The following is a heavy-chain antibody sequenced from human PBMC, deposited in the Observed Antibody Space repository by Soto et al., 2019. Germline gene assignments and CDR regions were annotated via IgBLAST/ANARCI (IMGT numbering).Heavy chain of an antibody. V-gene: IGHV4-30-4*01. J-gene: IGHJ5*02. D-gene: IGHD3-3*01. Sequence: SETLSLTCTVSGGSISSGDYYWSWIRQPPGKGLEWIGYIYYSGSTYYNPSLKSRVTISVDTSKNQFSLKLSSVTAADTAVYYWARATIFGVVMSDPWGQGTLVTVSS. CDR1: GGSISSGDYY. CDR3: ARATIFGVVMSDP. CDR2: IYYSGST.